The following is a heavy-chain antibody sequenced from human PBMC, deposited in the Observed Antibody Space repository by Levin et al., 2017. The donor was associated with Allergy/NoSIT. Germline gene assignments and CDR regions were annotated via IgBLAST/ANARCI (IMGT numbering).Heavy chain of an antibody. Sequence: GESLKISCAGSGFTFRSYAMNWVRQAPGKGLEWVSTILDSGDTTYYADSVKGRFTISRDNSKHTLFLQMNSLRADDTAVYYCTKQNGYSDGRYFQHWGQGTLVTVSS. D-gene: IGHD5-12*01. CDR1: GFTFRSYA. V-gene: IGHV3-23*01. CDR3: TKQNGYSDGRYFQH. J-gene: IGHJ1*01. CDR2: ILDSGDTT.